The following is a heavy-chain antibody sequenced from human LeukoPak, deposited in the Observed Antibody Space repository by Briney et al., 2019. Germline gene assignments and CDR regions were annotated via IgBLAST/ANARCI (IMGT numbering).Heavy chain of an antibody. CDR2: IFYSGST. Sequence: SETLSSPALSLVAPSALLITTGAGSASPPGKGLEWIGNIFYSGSTYYSPPLKSRLTISLDTSRNQFSLRLNSVTAADTAVYYCAKSNGYGLVDIWGQGTMVTVSS. V-gene: IGHV4-39*07. CDR1: VAPSALLITT. J-gene: IGHJ3*02. D-gene: IGHD3-10*01. CDR3: AKSNGYGLVDI.